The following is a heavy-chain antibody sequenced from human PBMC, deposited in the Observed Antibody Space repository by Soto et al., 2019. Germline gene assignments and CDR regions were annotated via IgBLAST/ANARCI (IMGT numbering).Heavy chain of an antibody. CDR2: FDPEDGET. D-gene: IGHD3-3*01. V-gene: IGHV1-24*01. J-gene: IGHJ4*02. CDR3: ARGAGFLALNQRAEIDY. CDR1: GYTLTELS. Sequence: ASVKVSCKVSGYTLTELSMHWVRQAPGKGLEWMGGFDPEDGETIYAQKFQGRVTMTEDTSTDTAYMELSSLRSEDTAVYYCARGAGFLALNQRAEIDYWGQGTVVTVSS.